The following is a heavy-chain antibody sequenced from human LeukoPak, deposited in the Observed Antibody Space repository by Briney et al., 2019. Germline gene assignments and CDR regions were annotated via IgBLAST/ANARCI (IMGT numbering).Heavy chain of an antibody. CDR2: INSEGSTI. Sequence: GGSLRLSCAGSGITFSTYWMHWVRQAPGKGLVWVSRINSEGSTISYEDSVKGRFTISRDNAKNTLFLQMNSLRAEDTAVYYCARISSDSISYYDHWGQGTLDTVSS. J-gene: IGHJ4*02. D-gene: IGHD3-22*01. CDR3: ARISSDSISYYDH. V-gene: IGHV3-74*01. CDR1: GITFSTYW.